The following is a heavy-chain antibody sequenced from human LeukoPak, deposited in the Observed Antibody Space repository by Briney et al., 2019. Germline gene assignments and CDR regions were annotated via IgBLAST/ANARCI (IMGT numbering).Heavy chain of an antibody. CDR1: GFTFNSYA. CDR2: ISGSGGST. J-gene: IGHJ4*02. D-gene: IGHD1-1*01. V-gene: IGHV3-23*01. Sequence: GGSLRLSCAASGFTFNSYAMSWVRQAPGKGLEWVSAISGSGGSTYYADSVKGRFTISRDNSKNTLSLQMNSLRAENTAVYYCAKYRPWNGGYDYWGQGTLVTVSS. CDR3: AKYRPWNGGYDY.